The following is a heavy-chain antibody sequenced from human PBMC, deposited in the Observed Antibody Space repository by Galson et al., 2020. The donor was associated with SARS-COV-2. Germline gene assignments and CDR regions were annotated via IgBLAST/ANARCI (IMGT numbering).Heavy chain of an antibody. CDR1: GGSISSSSYY. CDR3: ARDGGSSVYEFDS. J-gene: IGHJ5*01. CDR2: IYYSGST. V-gene: IGHV4-39*07. D-gene: IGHD6-25*01. Sequence: ASETLSLTCTVSGGSISSSSYYWGWIRQPPGKGLEWIGSIYYSGSTYYNPSRKSRVTISVDTTKNQFSLKLSSVTAADTAVYYCARDGGSSVYEFDSWGQGTLVTVSS.